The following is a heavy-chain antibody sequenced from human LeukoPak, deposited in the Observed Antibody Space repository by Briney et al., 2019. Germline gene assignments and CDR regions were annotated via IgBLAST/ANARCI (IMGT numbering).Heavy chain of an antibody. V-gene: IGHV4-34*01. CDR3: ARHETAVAKRGAFDI. CDR2: INHSGST. CDR1: GGSFSGYY. J-gene: IGHJ3*02. Sequence: KTSETLSLTCAVYGGSFSGYYWSWIRQPPGRGLEWIGEINHSGSTNYNPSLKSRVTISVDTSKNQFSLKLSSVTAADTAVYYCARHETAVAKRGAFDIWGQGTMVTVSS. D-gene: IGHD6-19*01.